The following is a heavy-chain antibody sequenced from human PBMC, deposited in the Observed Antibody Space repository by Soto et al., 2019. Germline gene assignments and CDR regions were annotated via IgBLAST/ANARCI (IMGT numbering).Heavy chain of an antibody. Sequence: QLQQWVAPLLKPSETLSLTGAVYGGAFSGYYSSRMRQPPRKVLQLVGEINHSGITKYNPSLKSRVTIAVDTSKRHFSLKLSAVTAADTAVYYCAATRRSGGYESSCGYWGRGTLVTVS. D-gene: IGHD5-12*01. V-gene: IGHV4-34*01. J-gene: IGHJ4*02. CDR1: GGAFSGYY. CDR3: AATRRSGGYESSCGY. CDR2: INHSGIT.